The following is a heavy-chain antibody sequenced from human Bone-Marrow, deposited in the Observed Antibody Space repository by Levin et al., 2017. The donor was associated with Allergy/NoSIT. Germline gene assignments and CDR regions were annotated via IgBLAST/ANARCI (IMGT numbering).Heavy chain of an antibody. CDR2: ISGYNGNT. CDR1: GDTFTNYH. J-gene: IGHJ6*02. V-gene: IGHV1-18*04. CDR3: ARVVSSSSPDCYYYGLDV. D-gene: IGHD6-6*01. Sequence: ASVKVSCKTFGDTFTNYHVTWVRQPPGQGLEWMGWISGYNGNTDYAQSLQGRVTMTTDTSTNTAYMELRSLISDDPAAYYCARVVSSSSPDCYYYGLDVWGQGTSVTVSS.